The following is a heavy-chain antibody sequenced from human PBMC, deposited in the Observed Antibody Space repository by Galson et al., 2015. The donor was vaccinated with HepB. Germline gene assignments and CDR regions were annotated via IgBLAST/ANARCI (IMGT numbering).Heavy chain of an antibody. CDR3: ARVSLGSATQVLDY. CDR1: GYTFINYY. Sequence: SVKVSCKASGYTFINYYIHWVRQAPGQGLEWMGMINPGGGTTNYAQKFQGRVTMTGDTSTSTVYMDLYSLRSDDTAVYFCARVSLGSATQVLDYWGQGTLVTVSS. V-gene: IGHV1-46*01. J-gene: IGHJ4*02. CDR2: INPGGGTT. D-gene: IGHD3-10*01.